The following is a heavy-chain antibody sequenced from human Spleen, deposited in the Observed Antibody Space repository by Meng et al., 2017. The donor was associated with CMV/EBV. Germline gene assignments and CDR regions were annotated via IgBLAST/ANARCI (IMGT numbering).Heavy chain of an antibody. Sequence: GGSLRLSCAASGLNFATYGMHWVRQTPGKGLEWVSFIRYDGSNTYYADSVKGRFTLSRDNSRNTVYLQMRSLRVEDTAVYFCAKGRSNFDSWGPCDDWGQGTLVTVSS. CDR2: IRYDGSNT. D-gene: IGHD3-3*01. V-gene: IGHV3-30*02. J-gene: IGHJ4*02. CDR1: GLNFATYG. CDR3: AKGRSNFDSWGPCDD.